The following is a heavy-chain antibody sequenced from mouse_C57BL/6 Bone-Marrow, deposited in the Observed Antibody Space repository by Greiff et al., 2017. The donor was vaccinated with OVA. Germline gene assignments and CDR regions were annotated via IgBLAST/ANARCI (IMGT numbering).Heavy chain of an antibody. CDR3: ARRDPTRYFDV. CDR1: GFTFSSYG. J-gene: IGHJ1*03. Sequence: EVQGVESGGDLVKPGGSLKLSCAASGFTFSSYGMSWVRQTPDKRLEWVATISSGGSYTYYPDSVKGRFTISRDNAKNTLYLQMSSLKSEDTAMYYCARRDPTRYFDVWGTGTTVTVSS. CDR2: ISSGGSYT. V-gene: IGHV5-6*01.